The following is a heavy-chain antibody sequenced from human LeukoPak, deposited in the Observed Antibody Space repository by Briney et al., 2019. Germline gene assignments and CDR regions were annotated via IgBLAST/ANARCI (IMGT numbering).Heavy chain of an antibody. V-gene: IGHV1-2*02. Sequence: GASVKVSCKASGYTLTGYYMHWVRQAPGQGLEWMGWINPNSGGTNYAQKFQGRVTMTRDTSISTAYMELSRLRSDDTAVYYCASSGYYPDYYYYYGMDVWGQGTTVTVSS. CDR1: GYTLTGYY. J-gene: IGHJ6*02. CDR3: ASSGYYPDYYYYYGMDV. D-gene: IGHD3-22*01. CDR2: INPNSGGT.